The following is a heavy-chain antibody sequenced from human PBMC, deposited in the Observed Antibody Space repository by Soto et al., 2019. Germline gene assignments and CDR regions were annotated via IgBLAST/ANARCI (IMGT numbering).Heavy chain of an antibody. CDR1: GFTFSSYS. V-gene: IGHV3-21*01. D-gene: IGHD2-2*01. Sequence: GGSLRLSCAASGFTFSSYSMNWVRQAPGKGLEWVSSISSSSSYIYYADSVKGRFTISRDNAKNSLYLQMNSLRAEDTAVYYCASQYGPETETQNAFDIWGQGTMVTVSS. J-gene: IGHJ3*02. CDR2: ISSSSSYI. CDR3: ASQYGPETETQNAFDI.